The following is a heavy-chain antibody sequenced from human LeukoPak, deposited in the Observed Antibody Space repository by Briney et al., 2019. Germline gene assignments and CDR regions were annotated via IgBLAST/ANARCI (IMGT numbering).Heavy chain of an antibody. Sequence: SCKVSGYTLTELSMHWVRQAPGKGLEWVALIGHDGADKYYADSVKGRFLISRDNSKNMLFLQMNSLIIEDTAVYYCARNSDYYDYSPQSVWGQGTLVTVS. D-gene: IGHD3-22*01. V-gene: IGHV3-30*04. CDR2: IGHDGADK. J-gene: IGHJ4*02. CDR1: GYTLTELS. CDR3: ARNSDYYDYSPQSV.